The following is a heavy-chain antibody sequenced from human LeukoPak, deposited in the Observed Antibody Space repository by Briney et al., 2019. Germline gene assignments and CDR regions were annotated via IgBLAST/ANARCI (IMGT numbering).Heavy chain of an antibody. Sequence: ASVKVSCKASGGTFSSYAISWVRQAPGQGLEWMGGIIPIFGKANYAQKFQGRVTITADESTSTAYMELSSLRSEDTAVYYCARRRGYCTNGVCSMDRYYYYYYGMDVWGQGTTVTVSS. V-gene: IGHV1-69*13. D-gene: IGHD2-8*01. CDR3: ARRRGYCTNGVCSMDRYYYYYYGMDV. CDR1: GGTFSSYA. J-gene: IGHJ6*02. CDR2: IIPIFGKA.